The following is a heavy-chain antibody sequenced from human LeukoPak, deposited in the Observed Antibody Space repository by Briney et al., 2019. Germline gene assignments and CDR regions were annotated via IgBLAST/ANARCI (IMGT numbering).Heavy chain of an antibody. CDR1: GFTCSSCW. Sequence: GGSLRLSCAASGFTCSSCWMSWLRQAPGKGLEGVSNIKQYGSEKYYVDSVKGRFTISRDNAKNSLYLQMKSQRAGDTAVYYCPRANTYYDIFTGYYSVSDAISVQTFDYWGQGTLVTVSS. D-gene: IGHD3-9*01. V-gene: IGHV3-7*01. CDR3: PRANTYYDIFTGYYSVSDAISVQTFDY. CDR2: IKQYGSEK. J-gene: IGHJ4*02.